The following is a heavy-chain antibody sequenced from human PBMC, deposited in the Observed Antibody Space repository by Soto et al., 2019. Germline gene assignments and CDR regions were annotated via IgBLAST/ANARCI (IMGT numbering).Heavy chain of an antibody. CDR3: ARGSSSWYVSFDY. Sequence: GGSLRLSCAASGFTFSSNWMHWVRQAPGKGLVWVSRINSDGSITSYADSVKGQFTISRDNAKNTLYLQMNSLRAEDTAVYYCARGSSSWYVSFDYWGQGILVTV. CDR2: INSDGSIT. J-gene: IGHJ4*02. V-gene: IGHV3-74*01. CDR1: GFTFSSNW. D-gene: IGHD6-13*01.